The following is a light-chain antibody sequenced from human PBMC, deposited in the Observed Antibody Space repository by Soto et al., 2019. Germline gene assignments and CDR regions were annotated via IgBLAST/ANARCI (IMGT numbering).Light chain of an antibody. CDR3: QSFDSSLTVWV. CDR1: SSNIGAGYD. CDR2: ASN. Sequence: QSVLTQPPSVSGAPVQRVTISCTGGSSNIGAGYDVQWYQQLPGTVPKLLIYASNNRPSGVPDRFSGSKSDTSASLAITGLQAEDEADYYCQSFDSSLTVWVFGGGTKLTVL. V-gene: IGLV1-40*01. J-gene: IGLJ3*02.